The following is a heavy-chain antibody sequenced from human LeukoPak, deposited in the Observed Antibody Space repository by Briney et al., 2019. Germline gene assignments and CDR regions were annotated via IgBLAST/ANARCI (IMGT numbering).Heavy chain of an antibody. CDR2: ISYDGSNK. CDR1: GFTFSSYA. J-gene: IGHJ4*02. CDR3: ARSEHIVVVTSTPASY. D-gene: IGHD2-21*02. Sequence: GSLRLSCAASGFTFSSYAMHWVRQAPGKGLEWVAVISYDGSNKYYADSVKGRFTISRDNSKNTVFMEMNSLKPEDTALYYCARSEHIVVVTSTPASYWGQGNLVTVSS. V-gene: IGHV3-30-3*01.